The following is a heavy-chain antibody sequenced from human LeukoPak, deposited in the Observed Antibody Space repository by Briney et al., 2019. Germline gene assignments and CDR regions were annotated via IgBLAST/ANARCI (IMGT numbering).Heavy chain of an antibody. CDR1: GFTFDDYT. J-gene: IGHJ6*03. CDR3: AKDSHGDSYYMDV. Sequence: GGSLRLSCAASGFTFDDYTMYWVRQAPGKGLERVSLISWDGSRTYYADSVKGRFTISRDYSKNCLYLQMNSLRTEDTALYYCAKDSHGDSYYMDVWGKGTTVTVSS. D-gene: IGHD4-17*01. CDR2: ISWDGSRT. V-gene: IGHV3-43*01.